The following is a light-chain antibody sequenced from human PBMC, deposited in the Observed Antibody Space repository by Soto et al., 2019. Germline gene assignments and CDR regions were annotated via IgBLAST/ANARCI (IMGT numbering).Light chain of an antibody. CDR1: SSNIGSDP. CDR3: ATWDDSLYGPV. V-gene: IGLV1-44*01. CDR2: NSN. J-gene: IGLJ3*02. Sequence: QSVLTQPPSTSGTPGQGVTISCSGSSSNIGSDPVQWYQQLPGTAPKLLIYNSNQRPSGVPDRFSGSKSGTSASLAISGLQSKDEADYYCATWDDSLYGPVFGGGTKLTVL.